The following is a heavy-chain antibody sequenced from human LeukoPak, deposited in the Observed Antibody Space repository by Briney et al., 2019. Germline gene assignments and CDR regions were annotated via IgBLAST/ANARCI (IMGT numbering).Heavy chain of an antibody. CDR1: GGSFSGYY. J-gene: IGHJ5*02. V-gene: IGHV4-34*01. Sequence: SETLSLTCAVYGGSFSGYYWSWIRQPPGKGLEWIGEINDSGSTNYNPPLRSRVTISVGTSKNRFSLKLSSVTAADTAVYYCARGVSYALNPWGQGTLVTVSS. CDR3: ARGVSYALNP. D-gene: IGHD2-2*01. CDR2: INDSGST.